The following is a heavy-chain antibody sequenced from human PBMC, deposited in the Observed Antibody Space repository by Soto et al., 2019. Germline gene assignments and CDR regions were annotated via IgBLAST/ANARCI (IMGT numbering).Heavy chain of an antibody. CDR1: GGTFNSYT. V-gene: IGHV1-69*02. D-gene: IGHD3-16*01. CDR2: IIPILGLT. CDR3: AGQSPGAGDRAFDL. J-gene: IGHJ3*01. Sequence: QVQLVQSGAELKKPGSSVKVSCTPSGGTFNSYTFGWVRQAPGQGLEWVGRIIPILGLTNNAQKFQGRLTVKADKSTAACYMELSSLRSEDTAIYYCAGQSPGAGDRAFDLWGQGTMVTVSS.